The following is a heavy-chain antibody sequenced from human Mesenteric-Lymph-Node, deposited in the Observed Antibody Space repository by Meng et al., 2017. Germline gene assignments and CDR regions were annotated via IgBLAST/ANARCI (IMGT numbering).Heavy chain of an antibody. Sequence: VHLPESGPGLVKPSQTLSLTCTVFGGSISSGDYYWSWIRQPPGKGLELIGHIYYSGSTSYNPSLKSRVTISVDTSNNQFSLKLSSVTAADTAVYYCARVGWRQWSFDLWGRGTLVTVSS. CDR2: IYYSGST. CDR1: GGSISSGDYY. V-gene: IGHV4-30-4*01. CDR3: ARVGWRQWSFDL. J-gene: IGHJ2*01. D-gene: IGHD5-18*01.